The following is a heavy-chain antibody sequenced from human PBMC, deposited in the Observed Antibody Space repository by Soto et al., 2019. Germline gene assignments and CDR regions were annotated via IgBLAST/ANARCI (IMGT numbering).Heavy chain of an antibody. V-gene: IGHV6-1*01. CDR1: GDLFCRYSAS. J-gene: IGHJ4*02. CDR2: TYYRSKWYS. CDR3: ARGPSPLGP. Sequence: TDSLTSAIPGDLFCRYSASWNWIRQSPARGLEWLGRTYYRSKWYSYYAPSVKSRITIKPDTSTNQFSLQLNSVTPDDKAVYYCARGPSPLGPWGQGILVTLSS.